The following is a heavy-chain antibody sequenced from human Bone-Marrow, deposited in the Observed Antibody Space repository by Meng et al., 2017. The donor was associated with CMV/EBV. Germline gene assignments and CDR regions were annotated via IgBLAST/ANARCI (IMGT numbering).Heavy chain of an antibody. Sequence: GESLKISCKGSGYSFTNYWIAWVRQMPGKGLEWMGIIYPGDSDTRYSPSFQGQVTISADKSISTAYLQWSSLKASDTAMYYCASGTQVDTAMSGMDVWGQGTTVTVSS. CDR1: GYSFTNYW. CDR2: IYPGDSDT. V-gene: IGHV5-51*01. D-gene: IGHD5-18*01. CDR3: ASGTQVDTAMSGMDV. J-gene: IGHJ6*02.